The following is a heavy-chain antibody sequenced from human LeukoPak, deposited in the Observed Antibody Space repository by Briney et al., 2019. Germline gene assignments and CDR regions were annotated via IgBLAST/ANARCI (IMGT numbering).Heavy chain of an antibody. V-gene: IGHV6-1*01. J-gene: IGHJ6*03. D-gene: IGHD1-26*01. CDR3: ARGLVGATFYYYYYMDV. CDR2: TYYRSKWYN. Sequence: SQTLSLTCAISGDSVSSNSAAWNWIRQSPSRGLEWLGRTYYRSKWYNDYAVSVKSRITINPDTSKNQFSLQLDSVTPEDTAVYYCARGLVGATFYYYYYMDVWGKGTTVTVSS. CDR1: GDSVSSNSAA.